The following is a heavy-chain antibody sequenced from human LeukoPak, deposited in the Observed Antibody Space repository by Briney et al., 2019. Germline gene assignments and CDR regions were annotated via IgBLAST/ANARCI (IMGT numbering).Heavy chain of an antibody. CDR1: GLSFSDHY. V-gene: IGHV3-72*01. CDR2: TINKANNYIT. CDR3: ARARLGDGYNYV. D-gene: IGHD5-18*01. Sequence: GGSLTLSCAASGLSFSDHYLDWLRQAPAKGLEGVGRTINKANNYITYYAASVKGRFTVSRDDSDYSLYLQMNSLKIEDTAVYYCARARLGDGYNYVWGQGTLVTVSS. J-gene: IGHJ1*01.